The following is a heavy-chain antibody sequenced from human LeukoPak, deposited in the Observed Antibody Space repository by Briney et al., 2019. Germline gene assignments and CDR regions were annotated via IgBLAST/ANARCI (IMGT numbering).Heavy chain of an antibody. CDR1: GFTVSSNY. Sequence: PGGSLRLSCAASGFTVSSNYMSWVRQAPGKGLEWVSVIYSGGGTYYADSVKGRFTISRDNSKNTLYLPMNSLRAEDTAVYYCARDDPSPNGDYIDYWGQGTLVTVSS. CDR2: IYSGGGT. J-gene: IGHJ4*02. D-gene: IGHD4-17*01. V-gene: IGHV3-66*01. CDR3: ARDDPSPNGDYIDY.